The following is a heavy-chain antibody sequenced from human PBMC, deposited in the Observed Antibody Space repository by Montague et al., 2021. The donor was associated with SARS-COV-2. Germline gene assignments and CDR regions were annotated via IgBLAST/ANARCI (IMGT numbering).Heavy chain of an antibody. Sequence: SETLSLTCTVSGGSITSYYWSWIRQTPGKRLEWIGYINHSGSTSSNPYLRSRVTISVDTSQNQFSLKLSSVTAADTAVYYCVRSRRLGSGLSFLSWYVDDWGQGTPVTVSP. CDR1: GGSITSYY. CDR2: INHSGST. CDR3: VRSRRLGSGLSFLSWYVDD. J-gene: IGHJ4*02. D-gene: IGHD5-12*01. V-gene: IGHV4-59*13.